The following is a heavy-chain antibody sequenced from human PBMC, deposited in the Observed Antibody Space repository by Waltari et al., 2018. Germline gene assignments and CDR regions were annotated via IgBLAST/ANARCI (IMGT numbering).Heavy chain of an antibody. CDR1: GFPVSRFG. CDR2: IKQDGSEK. CDR3: AREHHGDYYYYYGMDV. Sequence: EVQLVESGGGVVQPGGSLRLSCAASGFPVSRFGRRWVPLGPGKGVEWVANIKQDGSEKYYVDSVKGRFTISRDNAKNSLYLQMNSLRAEDTAVYYCAREHHGDYYYYYGMDVWGQGTTVTVSS. J-gene: IGHJ6*02. V-gene: IGHV3-7*01. D-gene: IGHD4-17*01.